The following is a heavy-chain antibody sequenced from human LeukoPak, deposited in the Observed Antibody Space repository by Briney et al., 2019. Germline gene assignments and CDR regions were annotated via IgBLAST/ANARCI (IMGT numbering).Heavy chain of an antibody. V-gene: IGHV1-18*01. CDR1: GYTSTSYG. CDR3: ASSRGGYDFWSGYYTGGYYFDY. CDR2: ISAYNGNT. J-gene: IGHJ4*02. D-gene: IGHD3-3*01. Sequence: ASVKVSCKASGYTSTSYGISWVRQAPGQGVEWMGWISAYNGNTNYAQKLQGRVTMTTDTSTSTAYMELRSLRSDDTAVYYCASSRGGYDFWSGYYTGGYYFDYWGQGTLVTVSS.